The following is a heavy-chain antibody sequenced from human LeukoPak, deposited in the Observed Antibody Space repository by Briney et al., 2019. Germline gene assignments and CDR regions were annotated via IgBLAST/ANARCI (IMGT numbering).Heavy chain of an antibody. CDR1: GGSFSGYY. CDR3: ATFGEFNSEPNQGNWFDP. D-gene: IGHD3-10*01. J-gene: IGHJ5*02. CDR2: INHSGST. Sequence: SETLSLTCAVDGGSFSGYYWSWIRQPPGKGLEWIGEINHSGSTNYNPSLKSRVTISVDTSKNQFSLKLSSVTAADTAVYYCATFGEFNSEPNQGNWFDPWGQGTLVTVSS. V-gene: IGHV4-34*01.